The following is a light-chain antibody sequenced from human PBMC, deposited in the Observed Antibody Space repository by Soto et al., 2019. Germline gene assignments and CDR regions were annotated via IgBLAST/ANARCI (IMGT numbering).Light chain of an antibody. CDR3: SSYTSGGTPLV. V-gene: IGLV2-14*01. Sequence: QSVLAQPASVSGSPGQSITISCTGTSSDVGGYIYVSWYRQYPGTAPKLIIYEVSKRPSGVSNRFSGSKSGNTASLTISGLQAEDEADYYCSSYTSGGTPLVFGTGTKVTVL. CDR2: EVS. J-gene: IGLJ1*01. CDR1: SSDVGGYIY.